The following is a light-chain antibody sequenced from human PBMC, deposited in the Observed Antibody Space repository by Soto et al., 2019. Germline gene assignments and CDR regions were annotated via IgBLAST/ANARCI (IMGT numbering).Light chain of an antibody. CDR1: QGISTY. CDR2: AAY. Sequence: DIQLTQSPAFLSASVGDRVTITCRASQGISTYLAWYQQKPGKAPTLLIYAAYTLQSGVPSMFSGSGSGTEFTLTISSLQPEDFATYYCQQLNTYPLTFGQGTKVEIK. CDR3: QQLNTYPLT. V-gene: IGKV1-9*01. J-gene: IGKJ1*01.